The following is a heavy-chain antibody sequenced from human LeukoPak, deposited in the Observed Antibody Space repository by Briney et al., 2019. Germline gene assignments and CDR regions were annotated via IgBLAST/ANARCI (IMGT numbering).Heavy chain of an antibody. D-gene: IGHD1-26*01. Sequence: PGGSLRLSCAASGFTFSSYAMSWVRQAPGKGLEWVSSISGSGGYTHYADSVKGRLTISRDNSKNTLYLQMNSLRAEDTAVYYCAKERGATLFDYWGQGTLVTVSS. J-gene: IGHJ4*02. CDR1: GFTFSSYA. CDR2: ISGSGGYT. CDR3: AKERGATLFDY. V-gene: IGHV3-23*01.